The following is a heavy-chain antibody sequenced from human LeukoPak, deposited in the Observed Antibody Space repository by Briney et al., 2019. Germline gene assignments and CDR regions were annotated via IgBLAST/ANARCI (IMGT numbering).Heavy chain of an antibody. V-gene: IGHV1-18*01. CDR1: GYTFTNYG. J-gene: IGHJ4*02. Sequence: ASVKVSCKASGYTFTNYGITWVRQAPGQGLEWLGWISAYNGNTDYAQKLQGRVTMTTDTSTSTAYMEVRSLRSDDTAVYYCAKSSGTMIVVVITVACDYWGQGTLVTVSS. D-gene: IGHD3-22*01. CDR3: AKSSGTMIVVVITVACDY. CDR2: ISAYNGNT.